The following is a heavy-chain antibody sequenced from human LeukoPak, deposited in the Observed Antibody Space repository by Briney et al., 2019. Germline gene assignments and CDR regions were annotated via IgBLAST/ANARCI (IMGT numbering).Heavy chain of an antibody. D-gene: IGHD4-17*01. CDR1: GFTFSSYS. J-gene: IGHJ5*02. CDR3: ARNREYGDQAQVNWFDP. CDR2: ISSSSSYI. Sequence: GGSLRLSCAASGFTFSSYSMNWVRQAPGKGLEWVSSISSSSSYIYYADSVKGRFTISRDNAKNSLYLQMNSLRAEDTAVYYCARNREYGDQAQVNWFDPWGQGTLVTVSS. V-gene: IGHV3-21*01.